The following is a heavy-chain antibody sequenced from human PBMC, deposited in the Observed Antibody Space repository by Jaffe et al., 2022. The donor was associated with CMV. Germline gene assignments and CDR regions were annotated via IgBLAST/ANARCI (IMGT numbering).Heavy chain of an antibody. J-gene: IGHJ4*02. D-gene: IGHD5-18*01. Sequence: EVQLVQSGAEVKKPGEPLRISCKGFGYSFSTYWISWVRQMPGKGLEWMGRIDPSDSYTKYSPTFEGQVTMSTDESTTTAYLQWSSLKASDTAMYYCARGIGGGYTYGQEDYWGQGTLVSVSS. CDR1: GYSFSTYW. CDR3: ARGIGGGYTYGQEDY. V-gene: IGHV5-10-1*03. CDR2: IDPSDSYT.